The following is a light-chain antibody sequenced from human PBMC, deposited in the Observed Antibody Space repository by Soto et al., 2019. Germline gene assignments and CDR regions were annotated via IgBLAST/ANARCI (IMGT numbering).Light chain of an antibody. V-gene: IGKV3-11*01. CDR2: DVS. CDR3: QQRSTWPLT. Sequence: EIVLTQSPATLSLSPGERATLSCRASQSVSSFLAWYQQKPGQAPRLLIYDVSNRATGIPARFSGSGSGTDFTLTISRLEPEDFAVYYCQQRSTWPLTFGQGTRLDTK. J-gene: IGKJ5*01. CDR1: QSVSSF.